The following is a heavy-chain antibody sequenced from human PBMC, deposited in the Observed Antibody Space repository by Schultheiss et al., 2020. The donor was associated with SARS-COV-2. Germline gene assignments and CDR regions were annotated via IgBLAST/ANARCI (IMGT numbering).Heavy chain of an antibody. Sequence: GGSLRLSCAASGFTFSSYSMNWVRQAPGKGLEWVSYISSSSSTIYYADSVKGRFTISRDNAKNSLYLQMNSLRAEDTAVYYCARDRWDSPEPHYYDSSGGGFDPWGQGTMVTVSS. D-gene: IGHD3-22*01. V-gene: IGHV3-48*04. J-gene: IGHJ3*01. CDR3: ARDRWDSPEPHYYDSSGGGFDP. CDR1: GFTFSSYS. CDR2: ISSSSSTI.